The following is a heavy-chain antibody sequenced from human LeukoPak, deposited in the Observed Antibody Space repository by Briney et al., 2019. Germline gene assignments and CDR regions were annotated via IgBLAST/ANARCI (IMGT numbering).Heavy chain of an antibody. D-gene: IGHD1-1*01. Sequence: GGSLRLSCAASGFTFSSYEMNWVRQAPGKGLEWVSYISSSGSTIYYADSVKGRFTTSRDNAKNSLYLQMNSLRAEDTAVYYCARLEPNYDYWGQGTLVTVSS. CDR2: ISSSGSTI. V-gene: IGHV3-48*03. J-gene: IGHJ4*02. CDR1: GFTFSSYE. CDR3: ARLEPNYDY.